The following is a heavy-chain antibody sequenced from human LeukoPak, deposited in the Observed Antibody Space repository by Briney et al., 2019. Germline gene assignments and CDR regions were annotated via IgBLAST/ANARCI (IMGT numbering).Heavy chain of an antibody. CDR3: ARGGGGGYGLW. V-gene: IGHV4-34*01. Sequence: SETLSLTCAVYGGSFSGYYWSWIRQPPGKGLEWIGEINHSGSTNYNPSLKSRVTISVDTSKNQFSLKLSSVTAADTAVYYCARGGGGGYGLWWGQGTLVIVSS. CDR1: GGSFSGYY. D-gene: IGHD5-12*01. CDR2: INHSGST. J-gene: IGHJ4*02.